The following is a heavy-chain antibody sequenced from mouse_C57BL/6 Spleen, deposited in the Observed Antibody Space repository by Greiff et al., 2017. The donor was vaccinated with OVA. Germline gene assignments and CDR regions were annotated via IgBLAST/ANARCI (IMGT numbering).Heavy chain of an antibody. V-gene: IGHV1-69*01. Sequence: VQLQQPGAELVMPGASVKLSCKASGYTFTSYWMHWVKQRPGQGLEWIGEIDPSDSYTNYNQKFKGKSTLTVDKSSSTAYMQLSSLTSEDSAVYYCARVGTTVVDLDYWGQGTTLTVSS. CDR2: IDPSDSYT. CDR3: ARVGTTVVDLDY. CDR1: GYTFTSYW. J-gene: IGHJ2*01. D-gene: IGHD1-1*01.